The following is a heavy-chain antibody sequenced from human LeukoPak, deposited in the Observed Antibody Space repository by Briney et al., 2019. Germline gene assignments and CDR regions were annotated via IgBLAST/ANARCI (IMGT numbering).Heavy chain of an antibody. D-gene: IGHD6-19*01. CDR2: ISSSGSTM. CDR1: GFTFSDYY. V-gene: IGHV3-11*01. Sequence: GGSLRLSCAASGFTFSDYYMSWIRQAPGKGLEWVSYISSSGSTMYYADSVKGRFTISRDNAKNSLYLQMNSLRAEDTAVYYCAGGSIAGAGEFDYWGQGTLVTVSS. J-gene: IGHJ4*02. CDR3: AGGSIAGAGEFDY.